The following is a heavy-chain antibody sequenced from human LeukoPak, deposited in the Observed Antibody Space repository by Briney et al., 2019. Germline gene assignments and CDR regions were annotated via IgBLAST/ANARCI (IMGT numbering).Heavy chain of an antibody. V-gene: IGHV1-18*01. CDR2: ISAYNGNT. Sequence: ASVKVSCKASGYSFTSYGISWVRQAPGQGLEWMGWISAYNGNTNYAQKLQGRVTITRNTSISTAYMELSSLRSEDTAVYYCARGPRIAAAEMGYWGQGTLVTVSS. D-gene: IGHD6-13*01. CDR3: ARGPRIAAAEMGY. J-gene: IGHJ4*02. CDR1: GYSFTSYG.